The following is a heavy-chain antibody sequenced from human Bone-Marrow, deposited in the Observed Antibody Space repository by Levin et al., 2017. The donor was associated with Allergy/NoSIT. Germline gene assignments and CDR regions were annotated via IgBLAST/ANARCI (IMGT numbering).Heavy chain of an antibody. Sequence: GESLKISCAASGFTFDDNGMSWVRQAPGKGLEWVSGINWNGGSTGYADSVKGRFTISRDNAKNSLYLQMNSLRAEDTALYHCARVRYGSGSYIFDYWGQGTLVTVSS. CDR2: INWNGGST. CDR1: GFTFDDNG. J-gene: IGHJ4*02. CDR3: ARVRYGSGSYIFDY. D-gene: IGHD3-10*01. V-gene: IGHV3-20*01.